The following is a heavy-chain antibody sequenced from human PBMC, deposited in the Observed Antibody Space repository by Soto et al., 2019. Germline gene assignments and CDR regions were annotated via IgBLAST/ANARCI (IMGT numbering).Heavy chain of an antibody. J-gene: IGHJ4*02. CDR2: ISGSGGST. V-gene: IGHV3-23*01. D-gene: IGHD5-18*01. CDR1: GFTFSSYA. Sequence: EVQLLESGGGLVQPGGSLRLSCAASGFTFSSYAMSWVRQAPGKGLEWVSAISGSGGSTYYADSVKGRFTISRDNSKNTLDLQMNSPRAEDTAVYYSAKDPCIQLWVEWGQGTLVTVCS. CDR3: AKDPCIQLWVE.